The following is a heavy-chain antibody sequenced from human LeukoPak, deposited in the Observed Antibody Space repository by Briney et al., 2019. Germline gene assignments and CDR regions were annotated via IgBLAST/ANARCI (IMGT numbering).Heavy chain of an antibody. J-gene: IGHJ4*02. CDR2: INPNSGGT. CDR1: GYTFTGYY. D-gene: IGHD3-10*01. V-gene: IGHV1-2*02. CDR3: ARGGAELISPLLWFGEFPFDY. Sequence: ASVKVSCKASGYTFTGYYMHWVRQAPGQGLEWMGWINPNSGGTNYAQKFQGRVTMTRDTSISTAYMELSRLRSDDTAVYYCARGGAELISPLLWFGEFPFDYWGQGTLVTVSS.